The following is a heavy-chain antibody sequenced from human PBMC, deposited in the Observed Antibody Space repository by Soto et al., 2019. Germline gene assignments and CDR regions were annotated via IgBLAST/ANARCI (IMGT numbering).Heavy chain of an antibody. V-gene: IGHV4-39*01. CDR3: ARHTPAISISDH. CDR1: GGSISSSSYY. Sequence: SETLSLTCTVSGGSISSSSYYWGWIRQPPGKGLEWIGSIYYRGSTYYNPSLKSRVTISVDTSKNQFSLKLSSVTAADTAVYYCARHTPAISISDHWGQGTLVTVPQ. J-gene: IGHJ4*02. D-gene: IGHD2-15*01. CDR2: IYYRGST.